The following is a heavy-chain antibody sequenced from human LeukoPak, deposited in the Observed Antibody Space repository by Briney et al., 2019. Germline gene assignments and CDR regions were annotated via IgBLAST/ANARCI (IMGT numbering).Heavy chain of an antibody. J-gene: IGHJ6*03. CDR1: GGSFSGYY. CDR3: ARDRHSYGFPYYYYYMDV. CDR2: INHSGST. D-gene: IGHD5-18*01. Sequence: PSETLSLTCAVYGGSFSGYYWSWIRQPPGKGLEWIGEINHSGSTNYNPSLKSRVTISVDTSKNQFSLKLSSVTAADTAVYYCARDRHSYGFPYYYYYMDVWGKGTTVTISS. V-gene: IGHV4-34*01.